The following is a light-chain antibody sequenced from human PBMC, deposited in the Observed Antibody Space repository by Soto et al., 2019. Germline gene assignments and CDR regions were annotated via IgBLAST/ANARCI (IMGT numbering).Light chain of an antibody. J-gene: IGKJ1*01. CDR3: QHYNSFSRT. V-gene: IGKV1-5*03. CDR2: KAA. CDR1: DNIVHW. Sequence: DIQMTQSPSTLSASVGDRVAITCRASDNIVHWVAWYQQKPGKAPKLLIYKAANLADEVPSRFAGSGSGTDFTLTITRLQPDDFATYYCQHYNSFSRTFGQGTKLEV.